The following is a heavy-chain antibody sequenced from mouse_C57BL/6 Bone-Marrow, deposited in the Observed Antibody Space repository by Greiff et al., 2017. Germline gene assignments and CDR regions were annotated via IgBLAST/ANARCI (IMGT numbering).Heavy chain of an antibody. Sequence: QVQLQQPGAELVKPGASVKMSCKASGYTFTSYWITWVKQRPGQGLEWIGDIYPGSGSTNYNEKFKGKATLTVDTSSSTSYMQLSSLTSEDSAVYYCAQSLNWDHFDAWGQGTTLPVAS. CDR3: AQSLNWDHFDA. J-gene: IGHJ2*01. D-gene: IGHD4-1*02. CDR1: GYTFTSYW. CDR2: IYPGSGST. V-gene: IGHV1-55*01.